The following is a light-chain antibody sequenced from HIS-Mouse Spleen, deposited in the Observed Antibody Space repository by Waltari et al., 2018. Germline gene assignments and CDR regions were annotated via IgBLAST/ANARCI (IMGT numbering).Light chain of an antibody. Sequence: QSVLTQPPSASGTPGQRVTISCSGSSSNIGSNTVNWYQQLPGTAPKLLIYSNNRRPSGGPDRFPGSKSGTSASLAISGLQSEDEADYYCAAWDDSLNGRVFGGGTKLTVL. CDR1: SSNIGSNT. J-gene: IGLJ3*02. V-gene: IGLV1-44*01. CDR3: AAWDDSLNGRV. CDR2: SNN.